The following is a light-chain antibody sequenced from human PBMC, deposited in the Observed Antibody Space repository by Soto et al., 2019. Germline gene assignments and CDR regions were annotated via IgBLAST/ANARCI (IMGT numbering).Light chain of an antibody. CDR2: LNSDGSH. CDR3: QTWGTGILV. J-gene: IGLJ2*01. Sequence: QSVLTQSPSASASLGASVKLTCTLSSGHSSYAIAWHQQQPEKGPRYLMKLNSDGSHSKGDGIPDRFSGSSSGAERYLTISGLHSADEAGYYCQTWGTGILVFGGGTKLTVL. CDR1: SGHSSYA. V-gene: IGLV4-69*01.